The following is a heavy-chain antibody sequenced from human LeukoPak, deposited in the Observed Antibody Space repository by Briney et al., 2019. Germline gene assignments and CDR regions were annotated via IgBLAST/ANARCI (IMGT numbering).Heavy chain of an antibody. D-gene: IGHD4-17*01. Sequence: GGSLRLSCAASGFTFSNAWMNWVRQATGKGLEWFGRIKSKTDGGTTDYAAPVKGRFTISRDDSKNTLYLQMNSLKTEDTAVYYCTTDGVHGDSIDYWGQGTPVTVSS. CDR1: GFTFSNAW. CDR2: IKSKTDGGTT. J-gene: IGHJ4*02. CDR3: TTDGVHGDSIDY. V-gene: IGHV3-15*07.